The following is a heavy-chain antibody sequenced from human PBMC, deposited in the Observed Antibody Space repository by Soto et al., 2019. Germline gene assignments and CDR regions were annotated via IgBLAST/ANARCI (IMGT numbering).Heavy chain of an antibody. CDR1: GFTFSNYA. J-gene: IGHJ5*02. CDR2: LSDGGGST. CDR3: AKEGTPSPYNWFDP. Sequence: GGSLRLSCAASGFTFSNYAMSWVRQAPGKGLEWVSGLSDGGGSTFYADSVKGRFTISRDNAKNTLYLQMSSLRAEDTAVYYCAKEGTPSPYNWFDPWGQGTLVTVSS. D-gene: IGHD2-15*01. V-gene: IGHV3-23*01.